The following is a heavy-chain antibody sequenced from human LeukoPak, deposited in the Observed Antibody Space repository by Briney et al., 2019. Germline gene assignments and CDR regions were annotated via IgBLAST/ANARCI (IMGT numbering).Heavy chain of an antibody. CDR1: GFTFSSYW. J-gene: IGHJ4*02. V-gene: IGHV3-7*01. D-gene: IGHD4-17*01. CDR2: IKQDGSEK. Sequence: PGGSLRLSCAASGFTFSSYWMSWVRQAPGKGLEWVANIKQDGSEKYYVDSVKGRFTISRDNAKNSLYLQMNSLRAEDTAVYYCARGSTTVTSRGYFDYWGQGTLVTVSS. CDR3: ARGSTTVTSRGYFDY.